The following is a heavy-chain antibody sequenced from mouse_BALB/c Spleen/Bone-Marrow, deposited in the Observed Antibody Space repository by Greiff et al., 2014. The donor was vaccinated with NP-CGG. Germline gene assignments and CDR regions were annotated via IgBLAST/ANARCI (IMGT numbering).Heavy chain of an antibody. CDR3: ARYDYAMDY. Sequence: DLVKPGASVKLSCKASGYTFTNFWINWIKQRPGQGLEWIGRIAPGTGTTYYNEMFKGKATLTVHTSSSTAYIQLSSLSSEDSAVYFCARYDYAMDYWGQGTSVTVSS. J-gene: IGHJ4*01. CDR1: GYTFTNFW. V-gene: IGHV1S41*01. CDR2: IAPGTGTT. D-gene: IGHD2-3*01.